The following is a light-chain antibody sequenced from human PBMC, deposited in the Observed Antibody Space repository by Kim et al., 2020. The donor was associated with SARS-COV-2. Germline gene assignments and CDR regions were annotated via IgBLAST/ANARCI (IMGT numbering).Light chain of an antibody. Sequence: ELTQPPSASGTPGQTVTISCSGSSSNIGSNPVNWYQQFPGTAPKLLIYSNNHRPSGVPDRFSGSKSGTSASLAISGLQSEDEADYYCAAWDDSLNGRLFGGGTKLTVL. V-gene: IGLV1-44*01. CDR2: SNN. J-gene: IGLJ3*02. CDR1: SSNIGSNP. CDR3: AAWDDSLNGRL.